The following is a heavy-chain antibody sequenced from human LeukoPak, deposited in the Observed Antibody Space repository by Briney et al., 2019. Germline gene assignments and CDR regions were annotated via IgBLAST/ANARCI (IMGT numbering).Heavy chain of an antibody. J-gene: IGHJ4*02. V-gene: IGHV1-18*01. CDR1: GYTFTSYG. D-gene: IGHD3-10*01. CDR3: ARLRYYYGSGSYPEGYFDY. CDR2: ISAYNGNT. Sequence: ASVKLSCKASGYTFTSYGISWVRQAPGQGLEWMGWISAYNGNTNYAQKLQGRVTMTTDTSTSTAYMELRSLRSDDTAVYYCARLRYYYGSGSYPEGYFDYWGQGTLVTVSS.